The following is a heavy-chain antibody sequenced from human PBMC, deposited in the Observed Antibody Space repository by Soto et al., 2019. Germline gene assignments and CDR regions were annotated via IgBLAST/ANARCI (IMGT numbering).Heavy chain of an antibody. J-gene: IGHJ4*02. Sequence: QVQLVQSGAEVRKPGSSVKVSCKASVGTFSRHAISWVRQAPGQGLEWMGVIIPIFGTANHSQKFQGRVTIIADESTSTVYMDLSSLRSEDTAMYYCARGWGYDSNDYYYAYWGQGTLVIVSS. CDR2: IIPIFGTA. CDR3: ARGWGYDSNDYYYAY. D-gene: IGHD3-22*01. V-gene: IGHV1-69*01. CDR1: VGTFSRHA.